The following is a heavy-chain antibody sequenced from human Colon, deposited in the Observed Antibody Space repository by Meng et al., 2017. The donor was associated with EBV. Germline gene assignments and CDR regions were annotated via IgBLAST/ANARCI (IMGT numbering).Heavy chain of an antibody. D-gene: IGHD6-19*01. Sequence: VQPQEPGLGWVNPSQTPVLACIVSGGAVSSGRYYWTSLRQHPGKGLEWFGHIYYSGSTFYNPSLKRRVSISLDTSKNPFYLNLRSVTAADTAVYYCARVSSGWDYFDYWGQGTLVTVSS. CDR3: ARVSSGWDYFDY. CDR1: GGAVSSGRYY. CDR2: IYYSGST. J-gene: IGHJ4*02. V-gene: IGHV4-31*03.